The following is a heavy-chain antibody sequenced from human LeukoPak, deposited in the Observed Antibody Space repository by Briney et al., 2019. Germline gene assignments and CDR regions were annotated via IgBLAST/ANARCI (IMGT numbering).Heavy chain of an antibody. CDR2: ITTDGSGA. V-gene: IGHV3-74*01. CDR3: ANGYYYGMGIDY. J-gene: IGHJ4*02. CDR1: GFTFSSYW. D-gene: IGHD3-10*01. Sequence: PGGSLRLSCATSGFTFSSYWMYWVRQAPGKGLVWVSRITTDGSGASYADSVKGRFATSRDNAKNTLYLQMNSLRAEDTAVYYCANGYYYGMGIDYWGQGALVTVSS.